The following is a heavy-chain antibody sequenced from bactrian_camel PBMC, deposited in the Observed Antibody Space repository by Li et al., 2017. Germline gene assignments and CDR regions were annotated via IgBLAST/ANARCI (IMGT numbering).Heavy chain of an antibody. Sequence: HVQLVESGGGLVQPGGSLRLSCAASGFTFGDFYMSWARLAPGKGLEWVSSKLPGGRDTYYADSVKGRFTISRDNAKNTVYLQMNSLTPEDTAVYFCTRMWRTDYTVFDGWGQGTQVTVS. D-gene: IGHD2*01. J-gene: IGHJ4*01. CDR2: KLPGGRDT. CDR3: TRMWRTDYTVFDG. V-gene: IGHV3S6*01. CDR1: GFTFGDFY.